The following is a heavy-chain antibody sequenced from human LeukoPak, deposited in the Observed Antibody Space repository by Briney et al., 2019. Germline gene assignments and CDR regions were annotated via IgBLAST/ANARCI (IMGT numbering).Heavy chain of an antibody. CDR1: GFTFDDYA. Sequence: GGSLRLSCAASGFTFDDYAMHWVRQAPGKGLEWVSGISWNSGSIGYADSVKGRFTISRDNAKNSLYLQMNSLRAEDMALYYCAKGGSYYDSSGYYVFDYWGQGTLVTVSS. CDR3: AKGGSYYDSSGYYVFDY. CDR2: ISWNSGSI. V-gene: IGHV3-9*03. J-gene: IGHJ4*02. D-gene: IGHD3-22*01.